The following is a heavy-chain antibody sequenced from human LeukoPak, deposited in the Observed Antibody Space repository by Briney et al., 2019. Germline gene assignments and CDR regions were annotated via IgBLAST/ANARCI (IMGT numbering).Heavy chain of an antibody. CDR3: AREDSGYDFDY. CDR2: ISYDGSIR. Sequence: GGSLRLSCAASGFTFSNFGMHWVRQAPGKGLEWVAVISYDGSIRYYADSVKGRFTISRDNSYNTLYLQMNSLRAEDTAVYYGAREDSGYDFDYWGRGTLVTVSS. V-gene: IGHV3-30*03. CDR1: GFTFSNFG. D-gene: IGHD5-12*01. J-gene: IGHJ4*02.